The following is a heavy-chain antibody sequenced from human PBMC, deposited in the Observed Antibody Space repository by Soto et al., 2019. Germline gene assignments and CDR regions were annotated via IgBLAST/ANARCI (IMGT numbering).Heavy chain of an antibody. CDR3: AREGDYTFEYYYGMDV. CDR2: IIPFFTTT. D-gene: IGHD4-17*01. Sequence: QVQLVQSGAEVKKPGSSVNVSCKASGGTFGTSAINWVRQAPGQGLEWMGAIIPFFTTTNYAQKFQARVTITADESTSTAYMELSSLTSEDTAVYYCAREGDYTFEYYYGMDVWGQGPTVIV. CDR1: GGTFGTSA. J-gene: IGHJ6*02. V-gene: IGHV1-69*01.